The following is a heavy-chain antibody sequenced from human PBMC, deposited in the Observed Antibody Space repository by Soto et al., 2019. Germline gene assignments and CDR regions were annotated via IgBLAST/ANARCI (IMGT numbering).Heavy chain of an antibody. CDR3: AKLPWADYGGIFDP. V-gene: IGHV1-46*01. Sequence: ASVKVSCKASGYTFTSYYMHWVRQAPGQGLEWMGIINPSGGSTSYAQKFQGRVTMTRDTSKNQFSLKLSSVTAADTAVYYCAKLPWADYGGIFDPWGQGTLVTAPQ. CDR2: INPSGGST. CDR1: GYTFTSYY. D-gene: IGHD4-17*01. J-gene: IGHJ5*02.